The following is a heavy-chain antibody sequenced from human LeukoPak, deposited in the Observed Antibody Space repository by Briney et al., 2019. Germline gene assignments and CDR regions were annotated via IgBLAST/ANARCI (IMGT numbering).Heavy chain of an antibody. CDR3: ARGESFAFAN. J-gene: IGHJ3*02. CDR2: IGRSGST. Sequence: PASETLSLTCAVYGGSFSGYYWSWIRQPPGKGLEWVSGIGRSGSTYYTDSVKGRFTISRDNSKDTLYLQMNSLRAEDTAVYYCARGESFAFANWGQGTMVTVSS. V-gene: IGHV3-53*03. CDR1: GGSFSGYY.